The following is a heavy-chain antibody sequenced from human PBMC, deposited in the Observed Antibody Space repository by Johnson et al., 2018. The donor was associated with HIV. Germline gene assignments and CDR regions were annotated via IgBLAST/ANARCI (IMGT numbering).Heavy chain of an antibody. CDR1: GFTFSSYD. Sequence: QVQLVESGGGLIQPGGSLRLSCAASGFTFSSYDMHWVRQAPGKGLEWVAFIRYDGNTKYYADSVKGRFTISRDNSKNTLYLQMNSLRVEDTAVYYCARRIRDIVVVPAADDAFDIWGQGTMVTISS. D-gene: IGHD2-2*01. J-gene: IGHJ3*02. CDR3: ARRIRDIVVVPAADDAFDI. V-gene: IGHV3-33*08. CDR2: IRYDGNTK.